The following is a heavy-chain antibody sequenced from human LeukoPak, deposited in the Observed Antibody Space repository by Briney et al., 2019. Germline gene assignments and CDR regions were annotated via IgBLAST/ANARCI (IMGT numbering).Heavy chain of an antibody. CDR1: GGSISSGSYY. D-gene: IGHD2-21*01. J-gene: IGHJ3*01. V-gene: IGHV4-61*02. CDR3: ARQPPYSSTFDV. Sequence: PSQTLSLTCTVSGGSISSGSYYWSWIRQPAGKGLEWIGRIYTSGSTNYNPSLKSRVTISVDTSKNQFSLKLSSVTAADTAVYYCARQPPYSSTFDVWGQGTMVSVSS. CDR2: IYTSGST.